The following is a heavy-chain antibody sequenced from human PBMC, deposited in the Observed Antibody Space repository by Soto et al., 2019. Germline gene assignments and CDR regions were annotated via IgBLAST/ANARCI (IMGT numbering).Heavy chain of an antibody. V-gene: IGHV4-59*01. Sequence: SETLSLTCTVSGGSISSYYWSWIRQPPGKGLEWIGYIYYSGSTNYNPSLKSRVTISVDTSKNQFPLKLSSVTAADAAVYYCARRYGTTFDYWGQGTLVTVSS. CDR3: ARRYGTTFDY. J-gene: IGHJ4*02. CDR2: IYYSGST. D-gene: IGHD1-7*01. CDR1: GGSISSYY.